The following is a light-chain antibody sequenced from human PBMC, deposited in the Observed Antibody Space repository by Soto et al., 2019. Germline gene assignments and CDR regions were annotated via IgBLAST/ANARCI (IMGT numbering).Light chain of an antibody. CDR3: QQLNSYPWT. CDR2: AAS. CDR1: QGISSY. J-gene: IGKJ1*01. V-gene: IGKV1-9*01. Sequence: EIQLTQSPSFLSASVGDRVTITCRASQGISSYLAWYQQKPGKAPKLLIYAASTLQSGVPSRFSGSGSGTEFTLTISSLQPEDFATYYCQQLNSYPWTLGQGTKLDIK.